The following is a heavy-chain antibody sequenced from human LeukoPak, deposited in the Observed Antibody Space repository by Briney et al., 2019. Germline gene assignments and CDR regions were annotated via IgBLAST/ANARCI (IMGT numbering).Heavy chain of an antibody. Sequence: PGGSLRLSCAASGLIFSSYAMSWVRHAPGKGLEWVTAISGSGGSTYYADSVKGRFPISRENSNNTLYLQMNTLIAQDTAVFYCAKDRRGRAIYSSSSAYCDYWGQGTLVTVSS. V-gene: IGHV3-23*01. J-gene: IGHJ4*02. D-gene: IGHD6-6*01. CDR3: AKDRRGRAIYSSSSAYCDY. CDR2: ISGSGGST. CDR1: GLIFSSYA.